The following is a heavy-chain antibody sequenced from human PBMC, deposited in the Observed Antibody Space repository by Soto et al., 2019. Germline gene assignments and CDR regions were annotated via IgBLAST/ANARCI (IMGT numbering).Heavy chain of an antibody. Sequence: SETLSLTCTVSGGSISSYYWSWIRQPPGKGLEWIGYIFYSGSTNYTPSLKSRVTISVDTSKTHFSLKLSSVTAADTAVFFCARWGSMVRGVIIPNWFDPWGQGTLVTVSS. V-gene: IGHV4-59*01. J-gene: IGHJ5*02. CDR2: IFYSGST. CDR1: GGSISSYY. CDR3: ARWGSMVRGVIIPNWFDP. D-gene: IGHD3-10*01.